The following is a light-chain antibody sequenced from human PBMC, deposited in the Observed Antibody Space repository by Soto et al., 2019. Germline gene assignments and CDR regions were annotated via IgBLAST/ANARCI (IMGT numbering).Light chain of an antibody. J-gene: IGKJ2*01. CDR1: QSVSSN. CDR3: QQYNFWLYT. V-gene: IGKV3-15*01. CDR2: GAS. Sequence: EVVLTQSPATLSVSPGERATLSCRASQSVSSNLAWYQQKPGQAPRLLIYGASTRVTGILARFSGSGSGTEFTLTISSLQSEDFAVYYCQQYNFWLYTFGQGTKLEIK.